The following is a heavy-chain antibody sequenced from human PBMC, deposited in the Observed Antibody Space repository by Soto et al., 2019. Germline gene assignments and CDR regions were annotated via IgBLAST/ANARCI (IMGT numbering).Heavy chain of an antibody. V-gene: IGHV5-51*01. CDR1: GYSFTSYW. Sequence: PGESLKISCKGSGYSFTSYWIGWVRQMPGKGLEGMGIIYPGDSDTRYSPSFQGQVTISADKSISTAYLQWSSLKASDTAMYYCARAGYCSSTSCSHYYYYGMDVWGQGTTVTVSS. CDR2: IYPGDSDT. D-gene: IGHD2-2*01. J-gene: IGHJ6*02. CDR3: ARAGYCSSTSCSHYYYYGMDV.